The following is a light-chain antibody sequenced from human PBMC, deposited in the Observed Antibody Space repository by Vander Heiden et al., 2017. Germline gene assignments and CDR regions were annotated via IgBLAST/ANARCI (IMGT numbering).Light chain of an antibody. CDR1: QSIRSW. J-gene: IGKJ3*01. V-gene: IGKV1-5*03. Sequence: DIQMPQSPSTLSASVGDRVTITCRASQSIRSWLAWYQQKPGKAPKLLIYKASSLESGVPSRFSGSGSGTEFTLTISSLQPDDFATYYCQQYNSYSVTFGPGTKVDIK. CDR3: QQYNSYSVT. CDR2: KAS.